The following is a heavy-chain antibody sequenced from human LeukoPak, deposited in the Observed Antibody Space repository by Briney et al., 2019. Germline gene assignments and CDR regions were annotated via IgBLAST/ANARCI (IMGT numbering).Heavy chain of an antibody. CDR3: ARGLLWFGELFDY. J-gene: IGHJ4*02. D-gene: IGHD3-10*01. CDR2: INSDGSST. V-gene: IGHV3-74*01. CDR1: GFTFGIYW. Sequence: RGSLTLSCAALGFTFGIYWMHWVRHPPGKGLVWVSRINSDGSSTTYADSVKGRFTISRDNAKNTLYLQMNSLRAEDTAVYYCARGLLWFGELFDYRGQGTLVTVSS.